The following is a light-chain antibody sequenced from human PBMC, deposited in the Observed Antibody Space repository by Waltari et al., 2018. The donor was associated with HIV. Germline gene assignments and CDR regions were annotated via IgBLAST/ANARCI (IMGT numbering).Light chain of an antibody. CDR2: DAS. CDR3: HLRIILPPDVT. Sequence: EIVLTQSPAILSSTPGERVTLSCRASQSVSSYLAWYQQKPGQAPRLLMYDASNSATVISARFSCSGSWKDFTLSISSLEPEDFAVYYCHLRIILPPDVTFGPGTKVFIK. V-gene: IGKV3-11*01. CDR1: QSVSSY. J-gene: IGKJ3*01.